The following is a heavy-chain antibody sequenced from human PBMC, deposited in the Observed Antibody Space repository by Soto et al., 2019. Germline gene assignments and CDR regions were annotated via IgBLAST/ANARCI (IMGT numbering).Heavy chain of an antibody. V-gene: IGHV1-18*01. CDR3: ARAYCGGDCYSEGPDNWFDP. Sequence: APEKVSCKASGYTFTSYGISWVRQAPGQGLEWMGWLSAYNGNTNYAQKLQGRVTMTTDTSTSTAYMELRSLRSDDTAVYYCARAYCGGDCYSEGPDNWFDPWGQGTLVTVSS. J-gene: IGHJ5*02. CDR1: GYTFTSYG. D-gene: IGHD2-21*02. CDR2: LSAYNGNT.